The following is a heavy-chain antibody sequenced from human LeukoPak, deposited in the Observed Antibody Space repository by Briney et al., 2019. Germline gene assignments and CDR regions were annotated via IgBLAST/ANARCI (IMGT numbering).Heavy chain of an antibody. CDR2: ISSSSSYI. D-gene: IGHD2-15*01. CDR1: GFTFSSYS. CDR3: EGYCSGGSCGNWFDP. V-gene: IGHV3-21*01. Sequence: GGSLRLSCAASGFTFSSYSMNWVRQAPGKGLEWASSISSSSSYIYYADSVKGRFTISRDNAKNSLYLQMNSLRAEDTAVYYCEGYCSGGSCGNWFDPWGRGTLVTVSS. J-gene: IGHJ5*02.